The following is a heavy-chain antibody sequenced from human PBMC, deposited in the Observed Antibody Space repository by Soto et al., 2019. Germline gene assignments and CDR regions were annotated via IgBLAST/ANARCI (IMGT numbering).Heavy chain of an antibody. V-gene: IGHV1-18*01. D-gene: IGHD6-19*01. CDR1: GYTFTSYG. CDR2: ISAYNGNA. Sequence: ASVKVSCKASGYTFTSYGISWVRQAAGQGLEWMGWISAYNGNANYAQKLQGRVTMTTDTSTSTAYMELRSLRSDDTAVYYCARLNLLAIAVAVTRAYYFDYWGQGTLVTVSS. CDR3: ARLNLLAIAVAVTRAYYFDY. J-gene: IGHJ4*02.